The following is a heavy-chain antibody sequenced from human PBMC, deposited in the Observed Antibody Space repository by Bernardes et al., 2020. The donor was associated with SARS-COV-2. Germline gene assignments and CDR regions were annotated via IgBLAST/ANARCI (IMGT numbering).Heavy chain of an antibody. CDR1: GFTFRDYW. D-gene: IGHD3-16*01. Sequence: GGSLRLSCSTSGFTFRDYWLTWVRQAPGKGLEWVANLNQHGRDKYYVDSVKGRFAISRDNAKNSGYLQMNSLRADDTAVYYCGSGGHYDSWGQGTLDTVSP. CDR2: LNQHGRDK. J-gene: IGHJ4*02. CDR3: GSGGHYDS. V-gene: IGHV3-7*02.